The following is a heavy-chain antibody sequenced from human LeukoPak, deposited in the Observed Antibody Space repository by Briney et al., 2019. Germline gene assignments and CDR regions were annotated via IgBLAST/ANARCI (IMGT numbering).Heavy chain of an antibody. CDR2: IYYRGNA. V-gene: IGHV4-39*07. CDR1: GGSISSCNYY. Sequence: SETLSLTCTVSGGSISSCNYYWAWIRQPPGQGLEWIGSIYYRGNAYYNPSLKSRVTISVDTSKNQFSLSLSSVTAADTAVYYCARGHHCTNGVCPISPPRINWFDPWGQGTLVTVSS. CDR3: ARGHHCTNGVCPISPPRINWFDP. D-gene: IGHD2-8*01. J-gene: IGHJ5*02.